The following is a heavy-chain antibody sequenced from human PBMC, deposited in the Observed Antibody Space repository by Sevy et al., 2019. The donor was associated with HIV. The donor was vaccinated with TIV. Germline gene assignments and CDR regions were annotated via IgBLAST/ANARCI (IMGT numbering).Heavy chain of an antibody. V-gene: IGHV4-59*01. D-gene: IGHD6-13*01. CDR3: ASYSNLEYFDY. J-gene: IGHJ4*02. Sequence: SETLSLTCTVSGGSISSYYWSWIRQPPGKGLEWIGDIYYSGSTNYNPPLKSRVTISVDTSKNQFSLKLSSVTAADTAVYYCASYSNLEYFDYWGQGTLVTVSS. CDR2: IYYSGST. CDR1: GGSISSYY.